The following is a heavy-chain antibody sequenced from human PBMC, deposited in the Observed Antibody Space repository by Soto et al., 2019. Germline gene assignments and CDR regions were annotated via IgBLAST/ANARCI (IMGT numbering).Heavy chain of an antibody. Sequence: QVQLQESGPGLVKPSETLSLTCTVSGGSVTSGSYYWSWIRQPPGKGLEWIGFVNDNGITNYNPSLKSRLTISRDTSKNQFSLKLRSVTAADTAVYYCARDPEYGSYFDYWGQGTRVTVSS. V-gene: IGHV4-61*01. J-gene: IGHJ4*02. D-gene: IGHD3-10*01. CDR2: VNDNGIT. CDR1: GGSVTSGSYY. CDR3: ARDPEYGSYFDY.